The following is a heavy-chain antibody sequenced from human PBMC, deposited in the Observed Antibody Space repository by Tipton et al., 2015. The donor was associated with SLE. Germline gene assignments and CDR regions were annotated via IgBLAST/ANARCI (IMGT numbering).Heavy chain of an antibody. V-gene: IGHV4-39*07. CDR2: IDYSGSN. Sequence: LRLSCTVSGGSLSSSSYYWGWIRQPPGKGLEWIGSIDYSGSNSYNPSLKSRVTISVDTSKNQFSLKLSSVTAADTAVYYCARDRNPRDFDYWGQGTLVTVSS. CDR3: ARDRNPRDFDY. CDR1: GGSLSSSSYY. D-gene: IGHD1-14*01. J-gene: IGHJ4*02.